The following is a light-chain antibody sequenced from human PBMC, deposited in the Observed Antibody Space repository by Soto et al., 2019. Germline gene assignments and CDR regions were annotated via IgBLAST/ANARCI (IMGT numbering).Light chain of an antibody. CDR3: QSYDNNIHVI. J-gene: IGLJ2*01. CDR2: DDN. CDR1: SGSIASNY. Sequence: NFILTHPHSVSQSPGKTVTISCTRSSGSIASNYVQWYRQRPGSAPITVIYDDNQRPSGVPVRFSGSIDRSSNSASLPISGLKTEDEADYFCQSYDNNIHVIFGGGTKVTVL. V-gene: IGLV6-57*04.